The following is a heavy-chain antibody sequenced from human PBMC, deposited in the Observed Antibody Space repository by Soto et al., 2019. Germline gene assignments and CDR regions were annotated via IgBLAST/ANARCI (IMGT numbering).Heavy chain of an antibody. D-gene: IGHD2-15*01. Sequence: EVQLVESGGGLVNPGGSLRLSCAASGFTFRNAWMNWVRQAPGRGLEWLGRIRSKIDGGTTDNAAPVKGRFTISRDDSKNTLYLQMTSLKTEDTAVYYCTTEGDWCSGGSCYSKAWGQGTLVTVSS. CDR1: GFTFRNAW. CDR3: TTEGDWCSGGSCYSKA. CDR2: IRSKIDGGTT. J-gene: IGHJ5*02. V-gene: IGHV3-15*01.